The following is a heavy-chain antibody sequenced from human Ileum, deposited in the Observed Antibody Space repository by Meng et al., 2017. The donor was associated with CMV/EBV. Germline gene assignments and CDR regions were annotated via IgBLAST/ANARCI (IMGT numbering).Heavy chain of an antibody. CDR3: ARINIGSGGRWLDP. Sequence: QVQLVQYWAEVKKPGASVKVSCKTSGYTFTDYYIHWVRQAPGQGLEWMGWINPKRGDTDFAQKFQGRVTLTRDTSINTVYMDLSSLRPDDTAVYYCARINIGSGGRWLDPWGQGTLVTVSS. D-gene: IGHD2/OR15-2a*01. V-gene: IGHV1-2*02. CDR2: INPKRGDT. J-gene: IGHJ5*02. CDR1: GYTFTDYY.